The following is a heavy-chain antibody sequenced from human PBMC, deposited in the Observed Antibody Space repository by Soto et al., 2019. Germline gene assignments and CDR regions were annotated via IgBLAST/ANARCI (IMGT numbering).Heavy chain of an antibody. CDR1: GYSFTSYW. V-gene: IGHV5-51*01. CDR3: XXXMAXXXXQNENYYGMDV. J-gene: IGHJ6*02. CDR2: IYPGDSDT. D-gene: IGHD1-1*01. Sequence: PGESLKISCKGSGYSFTSYWIGWVRQMPGKGLEWMGIIYPGDSDTXYSPSFQGQVTISADKSISTAYLQWSSLKASDTAMYYXXXXMAXXXXQNENYYGMDVWGQGTTVTVSS.